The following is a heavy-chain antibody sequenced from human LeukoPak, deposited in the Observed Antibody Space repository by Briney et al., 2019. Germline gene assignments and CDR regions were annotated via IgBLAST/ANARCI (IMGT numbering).Heavy chain of an antibody. Sequence: PEASVKVSCKASGYTFTGYYMHWVRQAPGQGLEWMGWINPNSGGTNYAQKFQGRVTMTRDTSISTAYMELSRLRSDDTAVYYCARIVVVPAPAGGFDPWGQGTLVTVSS. J-gene: IGHJ5*02. V-gene: IGHV1-2*02. CDR1: GYTFTGYY. D-gene: IGHD2-2*01. CDR2: INPNSGGT. CDR3: ARIVVVPAPAGGFDP.